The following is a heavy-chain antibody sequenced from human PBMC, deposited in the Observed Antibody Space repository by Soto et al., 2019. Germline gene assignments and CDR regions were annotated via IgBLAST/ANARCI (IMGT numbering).Heavy chain of an antibody. Sequence: ASVKVSCKASGYTFTSYGISWVRQAPGQGLEWMGWISAYNGNTNYAQKLQGRVTMTTDTSTSTAYMELRSLRSDDTAVYYCARFSEYGDYVKGYWYFDLWGRGTLVTVSS. J-gene: IGHJ2*01. CDR1: GYTFTSYG. V-gene: IGHV1-18*01. CDR2: ISAYNGNT. D-gene: IGHD4-17*01. CDR3: ARFSEYGDYVKGYWYFDL.